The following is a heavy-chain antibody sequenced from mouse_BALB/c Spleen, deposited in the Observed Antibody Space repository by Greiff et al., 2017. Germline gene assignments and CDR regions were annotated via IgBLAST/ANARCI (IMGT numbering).Heavy chain of an antibody. Sequence: DVKLVESGGGLVQPGGSLKLSCAASGFTFSSYGMSWVRQTPDKRLELVATINSNGGSTYYPASVKGRFTISRDNAKNTLYLQMSSLKSEDTAMYYCARAGLRPFAYWGQGTLVTVSA. CDR1: GFTFSSYG. CDR2: INSNGGST. J-gene: IGHJ3*01. D-gene: IGHD2-4*01. CDR3: ARAGLRPFAY. V-gene: IGHV5-6-3*01.